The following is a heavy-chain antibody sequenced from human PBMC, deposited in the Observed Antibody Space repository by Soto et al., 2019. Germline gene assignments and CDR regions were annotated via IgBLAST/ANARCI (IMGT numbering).Heavy chain of an antibody. J-gene: IGHJ4*02. D-gene: IGHD3-22*01. Sequence: KKPLASVKVSCKASGYTFTSYYMHWVRQAPGQGLEWMGIINPSGGSTSYAQKFQGRVTMTRDTSTSTVYMELSCLRSEDTAVYYCVRDRDYYDSSGYFDHWGKEPLVTVPS. CDR2: INPSGGST. CDR1: GYTFTSYY. V-gene: IGHV1-46*01. CDR3: VRDRDYYDSSGYFDH.